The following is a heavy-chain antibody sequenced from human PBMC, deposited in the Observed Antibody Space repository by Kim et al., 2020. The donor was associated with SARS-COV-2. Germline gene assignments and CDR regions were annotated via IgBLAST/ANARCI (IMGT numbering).Heavy chain of an antibody. CDR1: GGSFSGYY. J-gene: IGHJ3*02. V-gene: IGHV4-34*01. CDR2: INHSGST. CDR3: ARDRVLLWFGVSAHAFDI. Sequence: SETLSLTCAVYGGSFSGYYWSWIRQPPGKGLEWIGEINHSGSTNYNPSLKSRVTISVDTSKNQFSLKLSSVTAADTAVYYCARDRVLLWFGVSAHAFDIWGQGTMVTVSS. D-gene: IGHD3-10*01.